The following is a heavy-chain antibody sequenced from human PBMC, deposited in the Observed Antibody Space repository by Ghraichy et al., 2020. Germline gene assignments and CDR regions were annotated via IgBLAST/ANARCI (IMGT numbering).Heavy chain of an antibody. V-gene: IGHV3-30*03. Sequence: GGSLRLSCAASGFTFSSYGMHWVRQAPGKGLEWVAVISYDGSNKYYADSVKGRFTISRDNSKNTLYLQMNSLRAEDTAVYYCATWTGHDAFDIWGQGTMVTVSS. D-gene: IGHD1-1*01. CDR2: ISYDGSNK. CDR3: ATWTGHDAFDI. CDR1: GFTFSSYG. J-gene: IGHJ3*02.